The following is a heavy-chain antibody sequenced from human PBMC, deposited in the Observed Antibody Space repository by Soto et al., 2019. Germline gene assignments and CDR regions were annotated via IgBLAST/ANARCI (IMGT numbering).Heavy chain of an antibody. J-gene: IGHJ6*03. D-gene: IGHD2-15*01. Sequence: EVQLVESGGGLVQPGGSLRLSCAASGFTVSSNYMSWVRQAPGKGLEWVSVIYSGGSTYYADSVKGRFTISRDNSKNTLYLQMNSLRAEDTAVYYCASRIYCSGGSCYSDYYYYMDVWGKGTTATVSS. CDR3: ASRIYCSGGSCYSDYYYYMDV. V-gene: IGHV3-66*01. CDR1: GFTVSSNY. CDR2: IYSGGST.